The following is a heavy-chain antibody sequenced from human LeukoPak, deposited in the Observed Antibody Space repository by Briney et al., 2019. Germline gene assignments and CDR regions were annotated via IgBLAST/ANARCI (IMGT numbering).Heavy chain of an antibody. CDR2: ISWKSGSI. J-gene: IGHJ4*02. Sequence: PSGGSLRLSCAASGFTIDNYVMHWVRQAPGKGPEWVSSISWKSGSIGYADSVKGRFTISRDNPKNTLYLQMNSLRAEDTAVYYCARERGSYSSLAFDYWGQGTLVTVSS. CDR1: GFTIDNYV. CDR3: ARERGSYSSLAFDY. V-gene: IGHV3-9*01. D-gene: IGHD1-26*01.